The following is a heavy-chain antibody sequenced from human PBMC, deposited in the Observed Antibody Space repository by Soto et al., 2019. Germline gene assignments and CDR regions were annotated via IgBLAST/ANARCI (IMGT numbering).Heavy chain of an antibody. CDR1: GGSISSYY. V-gene: IGHV4-59*01. J-gene: IGHJ5*02. Sequence: QVQLQESGPGLVKPSETLSLTCTVSGGSISSYYWSWIRQPPGKGLEWIGYIYYSGSTNYNPSLKSRVTISVDTSKNQFSLKLSSVTAADTAVYYCARAVRIAARPRWFDPWGQGTLVTVSS. CDR3: ARAVRIAARPRWFDP. CDR2: IYYSGST. D-gene: IGHD6-6*01.